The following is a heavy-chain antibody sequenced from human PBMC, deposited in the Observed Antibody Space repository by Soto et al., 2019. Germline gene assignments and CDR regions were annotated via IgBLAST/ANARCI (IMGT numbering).Heavy chain of an antibody. Sequence: PSETLSLTCTVSGGSISSSSYYWGWIRQPPGKGLEWIGSIYYSGSTYYNPSLKSRVTISVDTSKNQFSLKLSSVTAADTAVYYCVRHGWGYCRGDSCYGGFDYWGQGTLVTVSS. CDR3: VRHGWGYCRGDSCYGGFDY. D-gene: IGHD2-15*01. J-gene: IGHJ4*02. V-gene: IGHV4-39*01. CDR1: GGSISSSSYY. CDR2: IYYSGST.